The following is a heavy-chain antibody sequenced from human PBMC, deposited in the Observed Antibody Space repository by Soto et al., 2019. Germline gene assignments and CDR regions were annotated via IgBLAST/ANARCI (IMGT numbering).Heavy chain of an antibody. J-gene: IGHJ6*02. Sequence: QVQLVESGGGVVQPGRSLRLSCAASGFTFSNYAMYWVRQAPGKGLEWVAVISYDGNNKYYADSVKGRFTISRDNSKNTLYLQMNGRRAEDTAVYYCARAGCDGGTCYTLVGLRYGMDVWGQGTTVTVSS. CDR1: GFTFSNYA. V-gene: IGHV3-30-3*01. D-gene: IGHD2-15*01. CDR2: ISYDGNNK. CDR3: ARAGCDGGTCYTLVGLRYGMDV.